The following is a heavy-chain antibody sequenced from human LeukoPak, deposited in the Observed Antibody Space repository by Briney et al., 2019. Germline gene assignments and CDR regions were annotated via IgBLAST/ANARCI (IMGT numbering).Heavy chain of an antibody. Sequence: GGSLRLSCAASGFTFSSYVMSWVRHAPGKGVEWVSAISGSGGSTYYADSVKGRFTISRDNSKNTLYLQMNSLRAEDTAVYYCAKDRAFYYDSSGYYPDAFDIWGQGTMVTVSS. J-gene: IGHJ3*02. D-gene: IGHD3-22*01. CDR3: AKDRAFYYDSSGYYPDAFDI. CDR2: ISGSGGST. V-gene: IGHV3-23*01. CDR1: GFTFSSYV.